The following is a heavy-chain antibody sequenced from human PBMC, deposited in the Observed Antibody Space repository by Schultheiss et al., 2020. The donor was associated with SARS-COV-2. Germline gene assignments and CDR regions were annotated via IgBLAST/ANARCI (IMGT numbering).Heavy chain of an antibody. V-gene: IGHV4-39*07. CDR3: ARIYGDYDGGAFDI. CDR2: INHSGST. D-gene: IGHD4-17*01. J-gene: IGHJ3*02. CDR1: GGSISSGSYY. Sequence: SETLSLTCTVSGGSISSGSYYWSWIRQPPGKGLEWIGEINHSGSTNYNPSLKSRVTISVDTSKNQFSLKLSSVTAADTAVYYCARIYGDYDGGAFDIWGQGTLVTVSS.